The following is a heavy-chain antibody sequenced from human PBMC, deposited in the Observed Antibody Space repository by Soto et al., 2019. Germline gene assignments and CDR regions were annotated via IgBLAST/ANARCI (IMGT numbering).Heavy chain of an antibody. CDR3: AAVGRELLYYYYGMDV. V-gene: IGHV1-58*01. Sequence: GASVKVSCKASGFTFTSSAVQWLRQARGQRLEWIGWIVVGSGNTNYAQKFQERVTITRDMSTSTAYMELSSLRSEDTAVYYCAAVGRELLYYYYGMDVWGQGTTVTVSS. J-gene: IGHJ6*02. D-gene: IGHD3-10*01. CDR1: GFTFTSSA. CDR2: IVVGSGNT.